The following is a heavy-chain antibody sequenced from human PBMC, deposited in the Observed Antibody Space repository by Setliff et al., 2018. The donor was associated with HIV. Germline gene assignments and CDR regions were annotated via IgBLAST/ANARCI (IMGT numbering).Heavy chain of an antibody. D-gene: IGHD3-22*01. Sequence: GASVKVSCKASGYTFTNYYIHWVRQAPGQGLEWMGLINPSGGKTSYAKKFQGRLIMTRDTSRSTVYMELSSLRSEDTAMYYCARCYYDSSGPTDAFDIWGQGTVVT. CDR2: INPSGGKT. J-gene: IGHJ3*02. V-gene: IGHV1-46*01. CDR1: GYTFTNYY. CDR3: ARCYYDSSGPTDAFDI.